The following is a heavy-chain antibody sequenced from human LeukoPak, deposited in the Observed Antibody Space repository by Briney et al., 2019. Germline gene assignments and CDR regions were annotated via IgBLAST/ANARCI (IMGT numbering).Heavy chain of an antibody. J-gene: IGHJ3*02. D-gene: IGHD3-16*01. Sequence: GGSLRLSCAASGLTFSSYWMNWVRQAPGKGLEWVSYISSSSSTIYYADSVKGRFTISRDNAKNSLYLQMNSLRAEDTAVYYCAFWAEDAFDIWGQGTMVTVSS. CDR1: GLTFSSYW. CDR3: AFWAEDAFDI. V-gene: IGHV3-48*01. CDR2: ISSSSSTI.